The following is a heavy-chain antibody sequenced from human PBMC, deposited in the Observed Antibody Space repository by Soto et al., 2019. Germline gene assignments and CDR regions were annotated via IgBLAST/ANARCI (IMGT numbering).Heavy chain of an antibody. CDR3: AKEYSSSRPYYCGMDV. D-gene: IGHD6-6*01. J-gene: IGHJ6*02. Sequence: SVKVSCKASGGTFSSYAISWVRQAPGQGLEWMGGIIPIFGTANYAQKFQGRVTITADKSTSTAYMELSSLRSEDTAVYYCAKEYSSSRPYYCGMDVWGQGTTVTVSS. CDR2: IIPIFGTA. CDR1: GGTFSSYA. V-gene: IGHV1-69*06.